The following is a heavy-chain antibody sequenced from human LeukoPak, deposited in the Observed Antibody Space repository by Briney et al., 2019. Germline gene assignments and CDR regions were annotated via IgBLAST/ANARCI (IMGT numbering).Heavy chain of an antibody. Sequence: PSETLSLTCAVYGGSSSGYYWSWIRQPPARGLEWIGGINHSGRTNYNPPLKSRETISVDTPQNKFSLQLGSVTAADTAVYYCARGHRIVVVPAATYYFDYWGQGTLVTVSS. CDR2: INHSGRT. J-gene: IGHJ4*02. D-gene: IGHD2-2*01. CDR1: GGSSSGYY. V-gene: IGHV4-34*01. CDR3: ARGHRIVVVPAATYYFDY.